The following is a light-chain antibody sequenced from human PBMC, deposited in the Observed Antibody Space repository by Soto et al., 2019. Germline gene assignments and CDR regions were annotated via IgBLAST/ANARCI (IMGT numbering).Light chain of an antibody. CDR1: QIVSSSY. J-gene: IGKJ3*01. Sequence: EMVLTQSPGTLALSPGERATLSCRASQIVSSSYLAWYQQKPGQAPRLLIYGASSRATGIPDGFSGSGSGTDFTLTNSRLEPEDFAVYYCQQLSTFGPGTKVDIK. CDR2: GAS. CDR3: QQLST. V-gene: IGKV3-20*01.